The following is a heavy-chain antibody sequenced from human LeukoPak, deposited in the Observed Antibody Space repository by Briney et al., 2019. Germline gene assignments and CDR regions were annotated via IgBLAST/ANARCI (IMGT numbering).Heavy chain of an antibody. Sequence: ASVKVSCKASGYTFTSYGISWVRQAPGQGLEWMGWISAYNGNTNYAQKLQGRVTMTTDTSTSTAYMELRSVRSDDTAVYYCASVYCSSTSCYRGGLDYWGQGTLVTVSS. J-gene: IGHJ4*02. CDR3: ASVYCSSTSCYRGGLDY. CDR1: GYTFTSYG. D-gene: IGHD2-2*01. CDR2: ISAYNGNT. V-gene: IGHV1-18*01.